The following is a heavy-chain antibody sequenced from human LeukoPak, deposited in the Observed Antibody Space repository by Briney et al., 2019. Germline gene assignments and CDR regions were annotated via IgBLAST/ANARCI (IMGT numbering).Heavy chain of an antibody. V-gene: IGHV1-69*13. D-gene: IGHD6-19*01. J-gene: IGHJ6*04. CDR3: ASKLAVDYYYYGMDV. CDR2: IIPIFGTA. Sequence: GASVKVTCKASGGTFSSYPISWVRQAPGQGLEWMGGIIPIFGTANYAQKFQGRVTITADESTSTAYMELSSLRSEDTAVYYCASKLAVDYYYYGMDVWGKGTTVTVSS. CDR1: GGTFSSYP.